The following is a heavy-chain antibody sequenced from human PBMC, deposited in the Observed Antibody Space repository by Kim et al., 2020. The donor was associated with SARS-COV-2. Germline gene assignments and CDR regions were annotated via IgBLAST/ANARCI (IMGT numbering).Heavy chain of an antibody. CDR3: ARDSGSSVYYLDY. CDR1: GFNFNDHG. CDR2: IWYDASYK. D-gene: IGHD6-19*01. Sequence: GGSLRLSCAASGFNFNDHGMHWVRQAPGKGLEWVAVIWYDASYKYYGDSVKGRFTITRDNSKRMVYLQMNSLTAEDTAVYYCARDSGSSVYYLDYWCQGT. V-gene: IGHV3-33*01. J-gene: IGHJ4*02.